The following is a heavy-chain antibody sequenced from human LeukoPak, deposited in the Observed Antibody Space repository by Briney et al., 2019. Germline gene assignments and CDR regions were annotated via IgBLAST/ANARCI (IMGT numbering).Heavy chain of an antibody. V-gene: IGHV4-34*01. Sequence: SETLSLTCAVYGGSFANYYWTWIRQPPGKGLEWIGEINHSGSTNYNPSLKSRVTLSVDTSKNQFSVKVTSLIAADTAVYYCARHIGIVGSRGFDYWGLGTLVTVSS. CDR3: ARHIGIVGSRGFDY. CDR2: INHSGST. D-gene: IGHD2/OR15-2a*01. CDR1: GGSFANYY. J-gene: IGHJ4*02.